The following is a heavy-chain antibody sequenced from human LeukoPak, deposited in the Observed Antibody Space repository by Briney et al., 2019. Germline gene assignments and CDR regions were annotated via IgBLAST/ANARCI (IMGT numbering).Heavy chain of an antibody. D-gene: IGHD1-7*01. Sequence: SETLSLTCTVSGGSISSGDYYWSWIRQPPGKGLEWIGYIYYSGSTYYNPSLKSRVTISVDTSKNQFSLKLSSVTAADTAVYYCARTVNWNYETRVYFDYWGQGTLVTVSS. CDR3: ARTVNWNYETRVYFDY. V-gene: IGHV4-30-4*02. CDR1: GGSISSGDYY. J-gene: IGHJ4*02. CDR2: IYYSGST.